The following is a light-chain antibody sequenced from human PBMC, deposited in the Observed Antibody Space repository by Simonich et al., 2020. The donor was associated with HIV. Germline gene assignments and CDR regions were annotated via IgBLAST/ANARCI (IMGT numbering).Light chain of an antibody. J-gene: IGKJ2*01. CDR3: HQYNNWPLF. V-gene: IGKV3-15*01. Sequence: EIVMTQSPATLSVSPGERVTLSCRASQSISSNLAWYQQKPGQAPRLLIYGASTRATGIPARFRGSGSGTEFTLTISSMQSEDFAVYYCHQYNNWPLFFGQGTKVEIK. CDR1: QSISSN. CDR2: GAS.